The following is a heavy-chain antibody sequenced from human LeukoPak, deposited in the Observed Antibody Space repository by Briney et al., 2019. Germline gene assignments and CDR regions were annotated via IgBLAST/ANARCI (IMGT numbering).Heavy chain of an antibody. CDR2: IYYSGST. Sequence: SETLSLTCTVSGGSISSSSYYWGWIRQPPGKGLEWIGSIYYSGSTYYNPSLKSRVTISVDTSKNQFSPKLSSVTAADTAVYYCASWDSGLDPDYYYYYMDVWGKGTTVTVSS. V-gene: IGHV4-39*01. CDR3: ASWDSGLDPDYYYYYMDV. D-gene: IGHD3-22*01. J-gene: IGHJ6*03. CDR1: GGSISSSSYY.